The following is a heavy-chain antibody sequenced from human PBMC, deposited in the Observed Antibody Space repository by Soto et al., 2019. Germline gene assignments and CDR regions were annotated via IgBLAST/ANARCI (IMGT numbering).Heavy chain of an antibody. Sequence: QLQLQASGPGLVKPSETLSLTCSVSDDSINRDKYYSGWIRTAPGKGMEWIGSLYYRGNASYNPSRTTRVTISLDKTTSQFSLKLNSVTAADSAVYFCARLDGLATISYYFDFWGPGALVTVAS. J-gene: IGHJ4*02. V-gene: IGHV4-39*01. CDR1: DDSINRDKYY. CDR3: ARLDGLATISYYFDF. D-gene: IGHD5-12*01. CDR2: LYYRGNA.